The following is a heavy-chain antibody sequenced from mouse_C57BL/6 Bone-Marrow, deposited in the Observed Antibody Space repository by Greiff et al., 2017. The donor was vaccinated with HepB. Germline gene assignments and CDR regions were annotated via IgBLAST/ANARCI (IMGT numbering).Heavy chain of an antibody. J-gene: IGHJ2*01. V-gene: IGHV14-4*01. CDR1: GFNIKDDY. CDR2: IDPENGDT. CDR3: TTGLPYYFDY. Sequence: EVQLQQSGAELVRPGASVKLSCTASGFNIKDDYMHWVKQRPEQGLEWIGWIDPENGDTEYASKFQGKATITADTSSNTAYLQLSSRTSEDTAVYYCTTGLPYYFDYWGQGTTLTVSS. D-gene: IGHD3-1*01.